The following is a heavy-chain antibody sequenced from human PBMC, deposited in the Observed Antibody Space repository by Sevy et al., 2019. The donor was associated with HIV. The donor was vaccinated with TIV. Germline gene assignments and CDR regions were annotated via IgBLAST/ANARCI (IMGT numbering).Heavy chain of an antibody. CDR1: GGSVSSGSYY. D-gene: IGHD2-21*02. CDR3: AREYGGNSPYYYYGMDV. V-gene: IGHV4-61*01. CDR2: IYYSGST. J-gene: IGHJ6*02. Sequence: SETLSLTCTVSGGSVSSGSYYWSWIRQPPGKGLEWIGYIYYSGSTNYNPSLKSRVTISVDTSKNQFSLKLSSVTAADTAVYYCAREYGGNSPYYYYGMDVWGQGTTVTVSS.